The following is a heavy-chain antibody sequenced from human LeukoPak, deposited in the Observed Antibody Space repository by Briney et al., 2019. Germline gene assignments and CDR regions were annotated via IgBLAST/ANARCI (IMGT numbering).Heavy chain of an antibody. CDR1: GGSISSYY. D-gene: IGHD6-19*01. J-gene: IGHJ6*03. Sequence: SETLSLTCTVSGGSISSYYWSWLRQPAGKGLEWIGRIYTSGSTNYNPSLKSRVTMSADTSKNQFSLKLSSVTAADTAVYYCARVSSSDWNYYYYMDVWGKGTTVTISS. CDR2: IYTSGST. V-gene: IGHV4-4*07. CDR3: ARVSSSDWNYYYYMDV.